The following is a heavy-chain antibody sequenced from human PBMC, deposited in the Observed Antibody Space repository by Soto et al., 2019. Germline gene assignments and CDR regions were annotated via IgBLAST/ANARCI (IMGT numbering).Heavy chain of an antibody. D-gene: IGHD6-13*01. J-gene: IGHJ4*02. CDR2: IYYSGST. V-gene: IGHV4-31*03. CDR1: GGSISSGGYY. CDR3: ARVSGDSSSWPFDY. Sequence: PSETLSLTCTVSGGSISSGGYYWSWIRQHPGKGLEWIGYIYYSGSTYYNPSLKSRVTISVDTSKNQFSLKLSSVTAADTAVYYCARVSGDSSSWPFDYWGQGTLVTVSS.